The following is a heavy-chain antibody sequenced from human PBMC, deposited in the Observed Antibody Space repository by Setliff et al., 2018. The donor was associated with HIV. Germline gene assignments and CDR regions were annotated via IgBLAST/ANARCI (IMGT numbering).Heavy chain of an antibody. D-gene: IGHD3-9*01. J-gene: IGHJ4*02. CDR2: IYPGDSDT. V-gene: IGHV5-51*01. Sequence: ESLKISCMGSGYSFTSYWIAWVRQMPGKGLEWMGLIYPGDSDTRYSPSFQGQVTISVDKSIRTAYLQWSSLKASDTAMYYCARSSARYYNILTGWLNADDYWGQGTLVTVSS. CDR1: GYSFTSYW. CDR3: ARSSARYYNILTGWLNADDY.